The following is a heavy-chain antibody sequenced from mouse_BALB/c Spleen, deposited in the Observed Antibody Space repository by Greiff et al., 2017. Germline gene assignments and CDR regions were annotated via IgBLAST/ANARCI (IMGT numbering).Heavy chain of an antibody. CDR3: ARRFTTVYFDY. CDR1: GYSITSDYA. CDR2: ISYSGST. J-gene: IGHJ2*01. D-gene: IGHD1-1*01. V-gene: IGHV3-2*02. Sequence: EVKLQESGPGLVKPSQSLSLTCTVTGYSITSDYAWNWIRQFPGNKLEWMGYISYSGSTSYNPSLKSRISITRDTSKNQFFLQLNSVTTEDTATYYCARRFTTVYFDYWGQGTTLTVSS.